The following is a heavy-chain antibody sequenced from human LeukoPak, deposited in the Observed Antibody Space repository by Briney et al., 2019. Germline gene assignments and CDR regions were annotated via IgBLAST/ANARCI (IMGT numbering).Heavy chain of an antibody. CDR2: ISSSGSTI. CDR3: AELGITMIGGV. V-gene: IGHV3-48*03. CDR1: RFTFSSYE. D-gene: IGHD3-10*02. Sequence: GGSLRLSCAASRFTFSSYEMNWVRQAPGKGLVWVTYISSSGSTIYYADSVKGRFTISRDNAKNSLYLQINSLRAEDTAVYYCAELGITMIGGVWGKGTTVTISS. J-gene: IGHJ6*04.